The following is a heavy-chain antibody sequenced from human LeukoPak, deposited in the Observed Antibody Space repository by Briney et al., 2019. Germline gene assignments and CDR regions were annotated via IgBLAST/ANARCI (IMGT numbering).Heavy chain of an antibody. J-gene: IGHJ4*02. CDR3: ARVAKDQYCSSTSCFHYYFDY. CDR2: IIPIFGTA. CDR1: GGTFSSYA. Sequence: SVKVSCKASGGTFSSYAISWVRQAPGQGLEWTGGIIPIFGTANYAQKFQGRVTITADESTSTAYMELSSLRSEDTAVYYCARVAKDQYCSSTSCFHYYFDYWGQGTLVTVSS. D-gene: IGHD2-2*01. V-gene: IGHV1-69*13.